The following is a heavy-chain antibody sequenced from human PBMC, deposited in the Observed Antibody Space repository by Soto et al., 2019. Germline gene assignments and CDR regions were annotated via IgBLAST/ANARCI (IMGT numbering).Heavy chain of an antibody. CDR1: GYTFSSYA. CDR2: IITYNGNT. CDR3: ARTGPPVDY. V-gene: IGHV1-18*01. Sequence: QVQLVQSGAEVKKPGASVKVSGKAYGYTFSSYAISWVRQAPGQGLEWMGWIITYNGNTNYAQKLQGRVTMTTDTSTTTAYMDLRSLRSDDTAVYYCARTGPPVDYWGQGTLVTVSS. J-gene: IGHJ4*02.